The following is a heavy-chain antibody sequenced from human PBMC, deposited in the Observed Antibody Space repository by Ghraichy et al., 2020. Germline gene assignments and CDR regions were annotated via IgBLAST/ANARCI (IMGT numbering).Heavy chain of an antibody. CDR1: GFTFSNYA. Sequence: GASLRLSCAASGFTFSNYAINWVRQAPGKGLEWVSGISGSGGNTYYADSVKGRFTISRDNSKNTLYLQMNSLRAEDTAVYYCALSWYGDYDFDFWGQGALVTVSS. CDR3: ALSWYGDYDFDF. J-gene: IGHJ4*02. V-gene: IGHV3-23*01. D-gene: IGHD4-17*01. CDR2: ISGSGGNT.